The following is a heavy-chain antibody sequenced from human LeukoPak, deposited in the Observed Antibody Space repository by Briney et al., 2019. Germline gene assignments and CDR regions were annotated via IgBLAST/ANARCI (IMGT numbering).Heavy chain of an antibody. D-gene: IGHD3-22*01. CDR3: ARDVLHRIHYDSSAYYPGSSY. CDR1: GYTFTSYG. Sequence: ASVKVSCKASGYTFTSYGITWVRQYPGQGLERMGWISAYNAYTYYAQKLQGRVTMTTDTSTSTAYMELRSLRSDDTAVYYCARDVLHRIHYDSSAYYPGSSYWGQGTLVTVSS. CDR2: ISAYNAYT. J-gene: IGHJ4*02. V-gene: IGHV1-18*01.